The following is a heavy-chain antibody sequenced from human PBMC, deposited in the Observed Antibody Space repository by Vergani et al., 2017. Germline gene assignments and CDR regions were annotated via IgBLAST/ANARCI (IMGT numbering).Heavy chain of an antibody. Sequence: QVQLQESGPGLVKPPGTLSLTCAVSGASIDSFYWSWIRQSPGKGLEWIGYVFRNGNVNYNPSFNFRVAIDTSNNELSLRVTSVTAADTAVYYCARDFGGEWYFDLWGRGATVTVSS. CDR3: ARDFGGEWYFDL. J-gene: IGHJ2*01. V-gene: IGHV4-4*08. CDR2: VFRNGNV. D-gene: IGHD4-23*01. CDR1: GASIDSFY.